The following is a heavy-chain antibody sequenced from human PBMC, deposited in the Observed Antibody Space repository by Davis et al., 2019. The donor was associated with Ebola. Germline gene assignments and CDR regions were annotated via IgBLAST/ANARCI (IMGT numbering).Heavy chain of an antibody. J-gene: IGHJ4*02. D-gene: IGHD6-19*01. V-gene: IGHV1-69*06. CDR2: IIPIFGTA. Sequence: SVKVTCKASGGTFSSYAISWVRQAPGQGLEWMGGIIPIFGTANYAQKFQGRVTITADKSTSTAYMELSSLRSEDTAVYYCASRTGYSSGSYYFDYWGQGTLVTVSS. CDR1: GGTFSSYA. CDR3: ASRTGYSSGSYYFDY.